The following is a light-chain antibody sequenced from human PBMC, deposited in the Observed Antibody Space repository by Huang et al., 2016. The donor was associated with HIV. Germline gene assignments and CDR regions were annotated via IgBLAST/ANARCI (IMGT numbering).Light chain of an antibody. CDR1: QSLLRSNGYNY. Sequence: IVMTQSPLSLPVTLGEPASISCRSSQSLLRSNGYNYLDWYLQKPGQSPQLLIYLGSNRASGVPDTLRAGVPGTDLILKISRVAAENIWVYYCMQSLQTPRTFGPGTKVDIK. V-gene: IGKV2-28*01. CDR2: LGS. J-gene: IGKJ3*01. CDR3: MQSLQTPRT.